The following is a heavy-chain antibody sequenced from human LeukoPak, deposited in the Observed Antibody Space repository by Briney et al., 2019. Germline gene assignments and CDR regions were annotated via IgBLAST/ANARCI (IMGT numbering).Heavy chain of an antibody. J-gene: IGHJ4*02. CDR3: ARDIAARYYFDY. V-gene: IGHV3-74*01. CDR1: GFAFSSYW. D-gene: IGHD6-6*01. CDR2: INSDGSST. Sequence: GGSLRLSCAASGFAFSSYWMHWVRQAPGKGLVWVSRINSDGSSTSYADSVKGRFTISRDNAKNTLYLQMNSLRAEDTAVYYCARDIAARYYFDYWGQGTLVTVSS.